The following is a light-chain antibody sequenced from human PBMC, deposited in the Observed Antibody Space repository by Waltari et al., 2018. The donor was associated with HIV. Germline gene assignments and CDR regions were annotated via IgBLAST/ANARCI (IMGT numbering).Light chain of an antibody. CDR2: AAS. V-gene: IGKV1-16*02. Sequence: DIQMTQSPSSLSASIGDRVTITCRASQDIRNYLAWFQQKPGKAPKSLMYAASTLQIGVPSKFGGSGSGTGFTLTISNLQPEDFATYYCQQYHSYPLTFGGGTKVEI. CDR3: QQYHSYPLT. CDR1: QDIRNY. J-gene: IGKJ4*01.